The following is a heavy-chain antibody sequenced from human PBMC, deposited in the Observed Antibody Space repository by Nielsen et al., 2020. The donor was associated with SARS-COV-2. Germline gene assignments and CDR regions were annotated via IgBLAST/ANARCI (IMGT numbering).Heavy chain of an antibody. Sequence: WIRQPPGKGLEWIGSIYYSGSTYYNPSLKSRVTISVDTSKNQFSLKLSSVTAADTAVYYCARQTVYCSGGSCYSESLSFDYWGQGTLVTV. CDR3: ARQTVYCSGGSCYSESLSFDY. CDR2: IYYSGST. V-gene: IGHV4-39*01. J-gene: IGHJ4*02. D-gene: IGHD2-15*01.